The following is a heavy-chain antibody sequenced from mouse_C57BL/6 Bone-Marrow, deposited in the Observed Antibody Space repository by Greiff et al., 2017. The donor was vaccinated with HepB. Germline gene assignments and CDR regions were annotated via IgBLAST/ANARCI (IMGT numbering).Heavy chain of an antibody. CDR1: GFSFNTYA. CDR2: IRSKSNNYAT. V-gene: IGHV10-1*01. D-gene: IGHD6-5*01. J-gene: IGHJ3*01. CDR3: VRHWAYN. Sequence: EVQGVESGGGLVQPKGSLKLSCAASGFSFNTYAMNWVRQAPGKGLEWVARIRSKSNNYATYYVDSVKDRFTISRDDSESMLYLQMNNLKTEDTAVYYCVRHWAYNWGQGTLVTVSA.